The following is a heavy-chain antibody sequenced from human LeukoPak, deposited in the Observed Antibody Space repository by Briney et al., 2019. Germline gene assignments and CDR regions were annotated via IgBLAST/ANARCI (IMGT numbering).Heavy chain of an antibody. Sequence: SETLSLTCTVSGGSIGSSSYYWGWIRQPPGKGLDWIGSIYYSGSTYYNPSLKSRVTISVDTPKNQFSLKLSSVTAADTAVYYCARQRFDYDFWSGYVDYWGQGALVTVSS. V-gene: IGHV4-39*01. CDR1: GGSIGSSSYY. CDR3: ARQRFDYDFWSGYVDY. J-gene: IGHJ4*02. CDR2: IYYSGST. D-gene: IGHD3-3*01.